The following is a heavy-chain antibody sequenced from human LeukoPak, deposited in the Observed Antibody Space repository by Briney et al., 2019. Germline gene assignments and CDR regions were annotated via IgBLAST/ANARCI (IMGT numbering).Heavy chain of an antibody. CDR1: GGSISSSSFD. CDR3: ARPGVYCSSTSCPFDY. CDR2: IYDSGST. D-gene: IGHD2-2*01. Sequence: SETLSLTCTVSGGSISSSSFDWGWIRQPPGKGLEWAGSIYDSGSTYYNSALKSRVTISVHQSKNQFSLKLSCVTAADPAVYYCARPGVYCSSTSCPFDYRRQAALVTVSS. V-gene: IGHV4-39*01. J-gene: IGHJ4*02.